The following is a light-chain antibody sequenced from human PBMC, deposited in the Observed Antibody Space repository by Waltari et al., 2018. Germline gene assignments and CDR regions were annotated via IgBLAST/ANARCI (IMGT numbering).Light chain of an antibody. V-gene: IGLV2-11*01. CDR1: SSYVGGYNY. J-gene: IGLJ2*01. CDR2: DVS. CDR3: CSYAGSYTLV. Sequence: QSALTQPRSVSGSPGQSVTISCTGTSSYVGGYNYVSWYQPHPCKAPKLMIYDVSKRPSGVPDRFSGSKSGNTAYLTISGLQAEDEADYYCCSYAGSYTLVFGGGTKLTVL.